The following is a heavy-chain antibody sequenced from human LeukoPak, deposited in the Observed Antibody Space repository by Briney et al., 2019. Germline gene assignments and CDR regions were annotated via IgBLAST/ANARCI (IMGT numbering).Heavy chain of an antibody. V-gene: IGHV1-2*02. J-gene: IGHJ3*02. CDR3: ASRAVADDDAFDI. Sequence: ASVKVSCKASGYTFTGYYMHWVRQAPGQGLEWMGWINPNSGGTNYAQKLQGRVTMTRDTSISTAYMELSRLRSDDTAVYYCASRAVADDDAFDIWGQGTMVTVSS. CDR2: INPNSGGT. D-gene: IGHD6-19*01. CDR1: GYTFTGYY.